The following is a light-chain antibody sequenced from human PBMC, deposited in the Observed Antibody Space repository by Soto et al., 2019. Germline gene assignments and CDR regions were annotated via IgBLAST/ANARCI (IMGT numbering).Light chain of an antibody. Sequence: EIVLTQSPATLSLSPRERATLSCRASQSVSSYLAWYQQKPGQAPRLLIYDASNRATGIPARFSGSGSGTDFTLTISSLEPEDFAVYYCQQRSNWSRTFGQGTKVDIK. CDR2: DAS. CDR1: QSVSSY. V-gene: IGKV3-11*01. CDR3: QQRSNWSRT. J-gene: IGKJ1*01.